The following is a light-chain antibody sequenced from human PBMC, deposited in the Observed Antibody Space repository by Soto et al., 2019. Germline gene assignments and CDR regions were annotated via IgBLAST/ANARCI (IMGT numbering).Light chain of an antibody. CDR3: QSYDSSLTGGI. Sequence: QSVLTQPPSVSGAPGQSVTISCTGSSCNIGAGYDVHWYQQLPGTAPKLLIYSNNNRPSGVPDRFSGSKSGTSASLAITGLQAEDEADYYCQSYDSSLTGGIFGGGTKLTVL. V-gene: IGLV1-40*01. CDR1: SCNIGAGYD. CDR2: SNN. J-gene: IGLJ2*01.